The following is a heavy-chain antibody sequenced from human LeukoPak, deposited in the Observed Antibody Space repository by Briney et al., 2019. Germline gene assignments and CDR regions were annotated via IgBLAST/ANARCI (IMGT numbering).Heavy chain of an antibody. D-gene: IGHD2-2*01. CDR3: ARDRGHQRNYYYYYMDV. V-gene: IGHV3-30*01. J-gene: IGHJ6*03. CDR2: ISYDGSNK. CDR1: GFTFSSYA. Sequence: GRSLRLSCAASGFTFSSYAMHWVRQAPGKGLEWVAVISYDGSNKYYADSVKGRFTISRDNSKNTLYLQMNSLRAEDTAVYYCARDRGHQRNYYYYYMDVWGKGTTVTVSS.